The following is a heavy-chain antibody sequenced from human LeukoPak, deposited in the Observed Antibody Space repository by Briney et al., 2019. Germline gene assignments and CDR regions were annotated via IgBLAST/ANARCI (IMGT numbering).Heavy chain of an antibody. CDR3: ARASSGWSQGAFDI. CDR1: GGSISSGGYS. J-gene: IGHJ3*02. D-gene: IGHD6-19*01. Sequence: PSQTLSLTCAVSGGSISSGGYSWSWIRQPPGKGLEWIGYIYQSGNTYYNPSIKSRVTISVDRSKNQFSLKLGSVTAADTAVYDCARASSGWSQGAFDIWGQGTMVTVSS. CDR2: IYQSGNT. V-gene: IGHV4-30-2*01.